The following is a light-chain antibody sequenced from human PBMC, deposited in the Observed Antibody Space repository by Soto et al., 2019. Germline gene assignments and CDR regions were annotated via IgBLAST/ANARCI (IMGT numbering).Light chain of an antibody. CDR3: ASYAGGNKV. Sequence: QSVLTQPPSASGSPGQSVAISCTGTSSDVGGYDSVSWYQQRPGKAPTLIISEVNERPSGVPDRFSGSKSGNTASLTVSGLQADDEADYYCASYAGGNKVLGTGTKLTVL. CDR2: EVN. CDR1: SSDVGGYDS. V-gene: IGLV2-8*01. J-gene: IGLJ1*01.